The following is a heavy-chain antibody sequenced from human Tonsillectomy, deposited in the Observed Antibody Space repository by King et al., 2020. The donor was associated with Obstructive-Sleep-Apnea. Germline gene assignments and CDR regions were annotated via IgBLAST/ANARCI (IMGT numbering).Heavy chain of an antibody. D-gene: IGHD6-6*01. CDR1: GGSISSYY. CDR2: IYYSGST. V-gene: IGHV4-59*08. J-gene: IGHJ5*02. CDR3: ARSRYSSSDWFDP. Sequence: QLQESGPGLVKPSETLSLTCTVSGGSISSYYWSWIRQPPGKGREWIGYIYYSGSTNYNPSLKSRVTISVDTSKNQFSLKLSSVSAADTAVYYCARSRYSSSDWFDPWGQGTLVTVSS.